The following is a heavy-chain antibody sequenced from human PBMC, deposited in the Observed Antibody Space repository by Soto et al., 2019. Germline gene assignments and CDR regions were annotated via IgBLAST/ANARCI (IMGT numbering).Heavy chain of an antibody. CDR2: ISSSSSYI. V-gene: IGHV3-21*01. Sequence: EVQLVESGGGLVKPGGSLRLSCAASGFTFSSYSMNWVRQAPGKGLEWVSSISSSSSYIYYADSVKGRFTISRDNAKNSRYRQMSSLRAEDTAVYYCARVGHGGGYDFWGGIAGGAAFDIWGQGTMVTVSS. J-gene: IGHJ3*02. CDR3: ARVGHGGGYDFWGGIAGGAAFDI. CDR1: GFTFSSYS. D-gene: IGHD3-3*01.